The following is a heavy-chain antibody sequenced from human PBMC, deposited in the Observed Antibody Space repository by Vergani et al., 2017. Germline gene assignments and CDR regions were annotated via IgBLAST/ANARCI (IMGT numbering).Heavy chain of an antibody. Sequence: VQLVESGGGLVKPGGSLRLSCAASGFTFSDYYMSWIRQAPGKGLEWVSAISGSGGSTYYADSVKGRFTISRDNSKNTRYLQMNSLRAEDTAVYYCAKMGVATMRSAFDIWGQGTMVTVSS. D-gene: IGHD5-24*01. CDR3: AKMGVATMRSAFDI. CDR2: ISGSGGST. V-gene: IGHV3-23*04. J-gene: IGHJ3*02. CDR1: GFTFSDYY.